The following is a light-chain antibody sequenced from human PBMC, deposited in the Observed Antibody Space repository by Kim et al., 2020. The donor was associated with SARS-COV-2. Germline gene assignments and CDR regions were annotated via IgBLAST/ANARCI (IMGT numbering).Light chain of an antibody. CDR2: DAS. Sequence: IVLTQSPATVSLSPGERATLSCRASQSVSSYLAWYQQKPGQAPRLLIYDASNRATGIPARFSGGGSGTDFTLTITSLEPEDSAVYYCQQRSNGLTFGGGTKVHIK. CDR1: QSVSSY. V-gene: IGKV3-11*01. CDR3: QQRSNGLT. J-gene: IGKJ4*01.